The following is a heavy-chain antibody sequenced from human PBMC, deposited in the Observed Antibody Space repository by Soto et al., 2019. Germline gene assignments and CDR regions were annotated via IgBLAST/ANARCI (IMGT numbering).Heavy chain of an antibody. CDR3: AKEFYYDASGQYSDLYFDP. CDR2: ISTRGGRT. V-gene: IGHV3-23*01. Sequence: GESLKISCAASGFSFSSYAMSWVRQAPPQGLEWVSSISTRGGRTYYADSVKGRFSISRDNSANAVYLDMDNLRAEDTGIYYCAKEFYYDASGQYSDLYFDPWGQGALVTVSS. D-gene: IGHD3-22*01. J-gene: IGHJ4*02. CDR1: GFSFSSYA.